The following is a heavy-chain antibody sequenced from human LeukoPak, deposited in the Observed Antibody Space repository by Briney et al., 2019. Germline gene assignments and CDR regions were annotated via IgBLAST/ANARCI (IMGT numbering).Heavy chain of an antibody. J-gene: IGHJ4*02. CDR3: ARSWKWLFHY. V-gene: IGHV4-39*01. CDR1: GGSIRSCSYY. D-gene: IGHD3-22*01. CDR2: IYYSGST. Sequence: PSETLSLTCTVSGGSIRSCSYYWGWIRQPPGKGLEWIGSIYYSGSTYYNPSLKSRVTISVDTSKNQFSLKLSSVTAADTAVYYCARSWKWLFHYWGQGTLVTLSS.